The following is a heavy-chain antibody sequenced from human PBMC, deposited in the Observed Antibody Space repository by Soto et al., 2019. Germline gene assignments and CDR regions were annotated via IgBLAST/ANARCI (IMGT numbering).Heavy chain of an antibody. V-gene: IGHV3-74*01. J-gene: IGHJ4*02. Sequence: XGSLLLSCAASGFVFNMYWMHWVRQVPGEGPEWVTRINDDGTRTDYADSAKGRFTISRDNAKDILYLQMNALRVDDTAVYYCIRGPRPSSVGTGAFWGQGTLVTVSS. CDR1: GFVFNMYW. D-gene: IGHD3-10*01. CDR3: IRGPRPSSVGTGAF. CDR2: INDDGTRT.